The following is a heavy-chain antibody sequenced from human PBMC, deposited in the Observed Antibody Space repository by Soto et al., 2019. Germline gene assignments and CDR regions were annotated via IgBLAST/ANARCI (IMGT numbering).Heavy chain of an antibody. J-gene: IGHJ4*02. V-gene: IGHV3-74*01. CDR2: IDNTGSVI. CDR1: GFTFSRNW. CDR3: ARDQTVAGPTTFDY. Sequence: EVQLVESGGGLVQPGGSRRLSFAASGFTFSRNWMHWFRQTPGKGLVWVSRIDNTGSVITYADSVKGRFTISRDNAKNTLYLQMNSLRAEDTAVYYCARDQTVAGPTTFDYCGQGTLVTVSS. D-gene: IGHD6-19*01.